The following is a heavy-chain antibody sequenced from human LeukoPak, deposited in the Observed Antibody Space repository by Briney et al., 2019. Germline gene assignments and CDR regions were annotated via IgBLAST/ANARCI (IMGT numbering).Heavy chain of an antibody. J-gene: IGHJ4*02. CDR2: ISSSGSTI. CDR3: ARIGYCSGGSCYVVLFDY. CDR1: GFTFSSYE. Sequence: GGSLRLSCAASGFTFSSYEMNWVRQAPGKGLEWVSYISSSGSTIYYADSVKGRFTISRDNAKNSLYLQMNSPRAEDTAVYYCARIGYCSGGSCYVVLFDYWGQGTLVTVSS. D-gene: IGHD2-15*01. V-gene: IGHV3-48*03.